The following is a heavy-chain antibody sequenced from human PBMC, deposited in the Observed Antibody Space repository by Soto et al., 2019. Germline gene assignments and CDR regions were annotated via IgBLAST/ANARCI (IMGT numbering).Heavy chain of an antibody. V-gene: IGHV3-13*01. CDR2: IGTAGDR. Sequence: PGGSLRLSCAASGFTFSNYDMHWVRQAPGKGLEWVSAIGTAGDRHYPGSVKGRFTISRENAKNSLYLQMNSLRAEDTAVYYCERDPGGGGLDYWGRETLVTVSS. J-gene: IGHJ4*02. CDR3: ERDPGGGGLDY. D-gene: IGHD2-15*01. CDR1: GFTFSNYD.